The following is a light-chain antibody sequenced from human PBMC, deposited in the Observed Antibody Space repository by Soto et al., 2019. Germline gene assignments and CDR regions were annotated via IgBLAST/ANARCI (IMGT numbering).Light chain of an antibody. CDR2: GAS. CDR3: QQYDNWPQLT. J-gene: IGKJ4*01. Sequence: EIVMTQSPATLSVSPGESATLSCRASQSVGTNLAWYQQKPGQAPGLLISGASTRATGIPDRFSGSGSGTEFTLTISSLQSEDFAIYYCQQYDNWPQLTFGGGTKLEIK. V-gene: IGKV3-15*01. CDR1: QSVGTN.